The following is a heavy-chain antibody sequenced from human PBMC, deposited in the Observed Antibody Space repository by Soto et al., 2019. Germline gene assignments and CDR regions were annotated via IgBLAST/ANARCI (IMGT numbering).Heavy chain of an antibody. CDR1: GGSISSSSYF. Sequence: QLQLQESGPGLVKPSETLSLTCTVSGGSISSSSYFWGWIRQPPRNGLEWIGHIYYSGNTYYNPSLKSRVTISVDTSKNQFSLKLTSVTAADTSVYYCARLLSPRIAATGGVDYWGQGTLVTVSS. CDR2: IYYSGNT. V-gene: IGHV4-39*01. J-gene: IGHJ4*02. D-gene: IGHD6-13*01. CDR3: ARLLSPRIAATGGVDY.